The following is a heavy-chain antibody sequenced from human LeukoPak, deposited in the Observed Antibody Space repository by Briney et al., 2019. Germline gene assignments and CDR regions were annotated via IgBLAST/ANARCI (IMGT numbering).Heavy chain of an antibody. CDR2: VNWSGDSV. J-gene: IGHJ6*02. CDR1: GCTFGDYA. V-gene: IGHV3-9*01. Sequence: GGSLRLSCTAAGCTFGDYAMHWVRHVPGRGMEWVAGVNWSGDSVGYADSVKGRFTISRDKAKTSLYLQMNSLKTEDTALYFCAKDYRRTTADDMGYYGMDVWGQGTTVTVSS. CDR3: AKDYRRTTADDMGYYGMDV. D-gene: IGHD1-1*01.